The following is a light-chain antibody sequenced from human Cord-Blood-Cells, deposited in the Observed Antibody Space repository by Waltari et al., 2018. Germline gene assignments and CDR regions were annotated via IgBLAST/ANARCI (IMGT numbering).Light chain of an antibody. Sequence: DIVMTQSPDSLAVSLGERATINCKSSQSVLYSSNNKNYLAWYQQKTGQPPKLLIYWASTRESVVPDRFSGSGCGTDFTLTISGLQAEDVAVYYCQQYYSTPLTFGGGTKVEIK. V-gene: IGKV4-1*01. CDR3: QQYYSTPLT. CDR1: QSVLYSSNNKNY. CDR2: WAS. J-gene: IGKJ4*01.